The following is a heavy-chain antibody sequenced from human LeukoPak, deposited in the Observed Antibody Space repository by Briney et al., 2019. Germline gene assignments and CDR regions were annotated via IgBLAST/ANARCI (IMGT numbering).Heavy chain of an antibody. D-gene: IGHD6-13*01. J-gene: IGHJ5*02. CDR2: IIPIFGTA. Sequence: GASVKVSCKASGGTFSSYAISWVRQALGQGLEWMGGIIPIFGTANYAQKFQDRVTITTDESTSTAYMELSSLKSEDTAMYYCARSMAAEGTGPFDPWGQGTLVTVSS. V-gene: IGHV1-69*05. CDR1: GGTFSSYA. CDR3: ARSMAAEGTGPFDP.